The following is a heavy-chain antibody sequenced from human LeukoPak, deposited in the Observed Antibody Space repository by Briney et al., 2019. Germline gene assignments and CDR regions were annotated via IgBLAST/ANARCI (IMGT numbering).Heavy chain of an antibody. CDR3: ARDHSSGWYSDYFDY. V-gene: IGHV3-30*03. D-gene: IGHD6-19*01. CDR1: GFSFSNYG. CDR2: ISYDGNNK. J-gene: IGHJ4*02. Sequence: GRSLRLSCAASGFSFSNYGIHWVRQAPGRGLEWVAVISYDGNNKYYADSVKGRFTISRDNSKNALYLQMSSLRAEDTAVYYCARDHSSGWYSDYFDYWGQGTLVTVSS.